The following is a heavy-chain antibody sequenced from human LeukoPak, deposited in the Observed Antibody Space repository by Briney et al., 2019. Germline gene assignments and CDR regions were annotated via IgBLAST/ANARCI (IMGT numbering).Heavy chain of an antibody. CDR1: GFTFSTYA. CDR3: AKGLYSSAWSWVDD. CDR2: ISYDGSNK. J-gene: IGHJ4*02. Sequence: GGSLRLSCAASGFTFSTYAMHWVRQAPGKGLEWVAVISYDGSNKYSADSVKGRFTISRDNSKNTLYLQMSSLRAEDTAVYYCAKGLYSSAWSWVDDWGQGTLVTVSS. V-gene: IGHV3-30*18. D-gene: IGHD6-19*01.